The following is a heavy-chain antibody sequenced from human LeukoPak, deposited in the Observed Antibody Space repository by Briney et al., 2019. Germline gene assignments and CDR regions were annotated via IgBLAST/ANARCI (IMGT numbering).Heavy chain of an antibody. CDR1: GYTFSGCY. J-gene: IGHJ5*02. Sequence: ASVKVSCKASGYTFSGCYIFWVRRAPGQGLEWMGWINPNSGGTNYAQEFQGRVTMTRDTSITTAYMELSTLRSDDTAVYYCALIGDHAWFDPWGQGTLVTVSS. CDR3: ALIGDHAWFDP. V-gene: IGHV1-2*02. D-gene: IGHD3-10*01. CDR2: INPNSGGT.